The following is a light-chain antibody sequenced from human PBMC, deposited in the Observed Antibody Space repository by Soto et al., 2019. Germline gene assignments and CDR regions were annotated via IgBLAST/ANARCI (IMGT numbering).Light chain of an antibody. V-gene: IGKV1-6*01. J-gene: IGKJ1*01. Sequence: IQMTQSPSSLSASVGDRVTITCRASQGIRSDLAWYQQKPGKAPNLLIYAASTLQSGVPSRFSGSGSGTDFTLTISSLQPEDFATYYCLHDYNYPRSFGQGTKVDIK. CDR1: QGIRSD. CDR2: AAS. CDR3: LHDYNYPRS.